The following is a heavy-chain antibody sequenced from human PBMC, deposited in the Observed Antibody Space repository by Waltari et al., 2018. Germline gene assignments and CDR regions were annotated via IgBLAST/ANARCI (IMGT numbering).Heavy chain of an antibody. CDR3: ARELTRPMTGTAGRFDL. J-gene: IGHJ2*01. D-gene: IGHD2-21*02. Sequence: QVQLVQSGAEVKKPGSSVKVSCKASGGTFSSYAISWVRQAPGQGLEWMGGIIPIFGTANYAQKFQGRVTITTDESTSTAYMELSSLRSEDTAVYYCARELTRPMTGTAGRFDLWGRGTLVIVSS. CDR1: GGTFSSYA. V-gene: IGHV1-69*05. CDR2: IIPIFGTA.